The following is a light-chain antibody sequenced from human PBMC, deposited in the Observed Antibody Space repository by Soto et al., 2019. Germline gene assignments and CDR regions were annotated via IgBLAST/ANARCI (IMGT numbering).Light chain of an antibody. CDR2: EVS. J-gene: IGLJ2*01. CDR1: SSDIGGYNY. CDR3: SSYAGTNNFKV. Sequence: QSALTQPPSASGSPGQSVTISCTGTSSDIGGYNYVSWYQQHPGKAPKLMIYEVSKRPSGVPDRFSGSKSGNTASLTVSGVHAEDEADYYCSSYAGTNNFKVFGGGTKLTVL. V-gene: IGLV2-8*01.